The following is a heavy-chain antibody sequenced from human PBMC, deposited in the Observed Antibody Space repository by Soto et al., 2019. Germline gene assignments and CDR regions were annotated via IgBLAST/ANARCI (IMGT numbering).Heavy chain of an antibody. V-gene: IGHV4-4*07. CDR3: ASGGYYYDSSGYLDAFDI. J-gene: IGHJ3*02. CDR2: IYTSGST. Sequence: QVQLQESGPGLVKPSETLSLTCTVSGGSISSYYWSWIRQPAGKGLEWIGRIYTSGSTNYNPSLKSRVTMSVDTSKNQFSLKLSSVTAADTAVYYCASGGYYYDSSGYLDAFDIWGQGTMVTVSS. D-gene: IGHD3-22*01. CDR1: GGSISSYY.